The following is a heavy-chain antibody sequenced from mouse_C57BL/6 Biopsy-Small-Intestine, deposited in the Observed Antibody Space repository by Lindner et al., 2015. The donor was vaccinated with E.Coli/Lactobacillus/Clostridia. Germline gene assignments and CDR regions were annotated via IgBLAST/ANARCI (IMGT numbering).Heavy chain of an antibody. Sequence: EVQLQESGAELVRPGASVRLSCTASGFNIKDDYIRWVKQRPEQGLEWSGWIDPKNGDTEYASRFQGKATITADTSSNTAYLQLSSLTSEDTAVYYCTTVGFAYWGQGTLVTVSA. CDR2: IDPKNGDT. CDR3: TTVGFAY. V-gene: IGHV14-4*01. J-gene: IGHJ3*01. CDR1: GFNIKDDY.